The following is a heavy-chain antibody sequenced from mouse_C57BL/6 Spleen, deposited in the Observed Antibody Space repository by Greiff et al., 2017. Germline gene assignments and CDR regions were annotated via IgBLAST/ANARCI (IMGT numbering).Heavy chain of an antibody. D-gene: IGHD2-4*01. J-gene: IGHJ3*01. CDR3: ARGGYDYDRDWFAY. CDR2: ISNGGGST. CDR1: GFTFSDYY. Sequence: EVQGVESGGGLVQPGGSLKLSCAASGFTFSDYYMYWVRQTPEKRLEWVAYISNGGGSTYYPDTVKGRFTISRDNAKNTLYLQMSRLKSEDTAMYYCARGGYDYDRDWFAYWGQGTLVTVSA. V-gene: IGHV5-12*01.